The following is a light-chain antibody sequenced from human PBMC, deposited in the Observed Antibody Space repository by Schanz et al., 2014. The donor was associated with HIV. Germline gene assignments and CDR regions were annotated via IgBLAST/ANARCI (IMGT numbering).Light chain of an antibody. CDR1: SSDIGAFNF. V-gene: IGLV2-14*03. CDR3: SSYTSSSSVV. Sequence: QSALTQPASVSGSPGQSITISCTGTSSDIGAFNFVSWYQHHPGKAPKVIIYDVGKRPSGVSNRFSGSKSGNTASLTISGLQAEDEADYYCSSYTSSSSVVFGGGTKLTVL. J-gene: IGLJ2*01. CDR2: DVG.